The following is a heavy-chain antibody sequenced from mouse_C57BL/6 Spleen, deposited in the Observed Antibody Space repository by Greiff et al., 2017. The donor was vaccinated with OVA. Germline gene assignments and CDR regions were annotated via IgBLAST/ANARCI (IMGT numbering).Heavy chain of an antibody. CDR2: IYPSDSET. J-gene: IGHJ1*03. Sequence: QVQLQQPGAELVRPGSSVKLSCKASGYTFTSYWMDWVKQRPGQGLEWIGNIYPSDSETHYNQKFKDKATLTVDKSSSTAYMQLSSLTSEYSAVYCYARRGTMVTGWYFDVWGTGTTVTVSS. V-gene: IGHV1-61*01. CDR1: GYTFTSYW. D-gene: IGHD2-2*01. CDR3: ARRGTMVTGWYFDV.